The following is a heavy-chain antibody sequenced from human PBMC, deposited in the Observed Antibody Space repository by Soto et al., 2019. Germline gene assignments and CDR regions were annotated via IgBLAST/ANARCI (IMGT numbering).Heavy chain of an antibody. CDR1: GGSISSGGYY. Sequence: QVQLQESGPGLVKPSQTLSLTCTVSGGSISSGGYYWSWIRQHPGKGLEWIGYIYYSGSTYYNPTLKSRIPRSVDTSNNQVSLNLSSVTAADTAVYYCARNPGDSSGWYDPYYYYGMDVWGQGTTVTVSS. CDR3: ARNPGDSSGWYDPYYYYGMDV. V-gene: IGHV4-31*03. D-gene: IGHD6-19*01. J-gene: IGHJ6*02. CDR2: IYYSGST.